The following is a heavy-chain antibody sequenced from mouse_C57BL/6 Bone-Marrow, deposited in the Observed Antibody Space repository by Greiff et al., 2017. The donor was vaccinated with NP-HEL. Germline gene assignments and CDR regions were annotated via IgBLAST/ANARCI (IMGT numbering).Heavy chain of an antibody. J-gene: IGHJ1*03. CDR1: GFTFSSYA. CDR3: TRRYDYDKYFDV. Sequence: EVKLVESGEGLVKPGGSLKLSCAASGFTFSSYAMSWVRQTPEKRLEWVAYISSGGDYIYYADTVKGRFTISRDNARNTLYLQMSSLKSEDTAMYYCTRRYDYDKYFDVWGTGTTVTVSS. D-gene: IGHD2-4*01. V-gene: IGHV5-9-1*02. CDR2: ISSGGDYI.